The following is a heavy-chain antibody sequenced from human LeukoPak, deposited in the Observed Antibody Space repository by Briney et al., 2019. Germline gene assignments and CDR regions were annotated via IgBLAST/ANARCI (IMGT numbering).Heavy chain of an antibody. Sequence: SQTLSLTCAISGDSVSSNSAAWNWIRQSPSRSLERLGRTYYKSKWYNDYAVSVKSRITINPDTPKNQFSLQLNSVTPEDTAVYYCARGGITAAGILDYWGQGTLVTVSS. D-gene: IGHD6-13*01. CDR2: TYYKSKWYN. V-gene: IGHV6-1*01. CDR1: GDSVSSNSAA. CDR3: ARGGITAAGILDY. J-gene: IGHJ4*02.